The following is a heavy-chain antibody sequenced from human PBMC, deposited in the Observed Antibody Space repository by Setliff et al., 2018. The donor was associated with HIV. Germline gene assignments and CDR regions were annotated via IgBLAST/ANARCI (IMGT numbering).Heavy chain of an antibody. CDR2: FYHSGST. D-gene: IGHD3-16*01. CDR1: GYSISSGYY. J-gene: IGHJ4*02. Sequence: SETLSLTCAVSGYSISSGYYWGWIRQPPGKGLEWIGSFYHSGSTYYNPSLRSRVTISVDTSKNQFSLKLSSVTAADTAVYYWARLGHTFGGPGYWGQGTLVTVSS. CDR3: ARLGHTFGGPGY. V-gene: IGHV4-38-2*01.